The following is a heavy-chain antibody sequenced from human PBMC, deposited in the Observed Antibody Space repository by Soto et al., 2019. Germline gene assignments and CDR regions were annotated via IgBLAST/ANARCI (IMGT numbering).Heavy chain of an antibody. CDR1: GFTFSSYG. J-gene: IGHJ4*02. CDR3: AKDALYDSSGSYFDY. CDR2: ISYDGSNK. V-gene: IGHV3-30*18. Sequence: GGSLRLSCAASGFTFSSYGMHWVRQAPGKGLEWVAVISYDGSNKYYADSVKGRFTISRDNSKNTLYLQMNSLRAGDTAVYYCAKDALYDSSGSYFDYWGQGTLVTVSS. D-gene: IGHD3-22*01.